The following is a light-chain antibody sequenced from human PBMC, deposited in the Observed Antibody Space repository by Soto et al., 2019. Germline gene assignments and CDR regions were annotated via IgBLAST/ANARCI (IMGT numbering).Light chain of an antibody. V-gene: IGLV3-21*02. CDR2: DDS. J-gene: IGLJ3*02. CDR1: NIGSKT. CDR3: QVWDDTSEWV. Sequence: SYELAQPPSVSVAPGQTAAISCGGNNIGSKTVHWYQQKPGQAPVLVVFDDSDRPSGIPERFSGSNSGNTATLTISRVEAGDDADYYCQVWDDTSEWVFGGGTKLTVL.